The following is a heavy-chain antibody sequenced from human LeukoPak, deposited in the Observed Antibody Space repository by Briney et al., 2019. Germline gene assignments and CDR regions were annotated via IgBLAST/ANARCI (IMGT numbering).Heavy chain of an antibody. CDR1: GFTFSNAW. V-gene: IGHV3-15*01. CDR3: AKDAYYCDSSGYYGGFDY. Sequence: PGGSLRLSCAASGFTFSNAWMSWVRQAPGKGLEWVGRIKSKTDGGTTDYASPVKGRFTISRADSKTTLYLQMNSLRAEDTAVYYCAKDAYYCDSSGYYGGFDYWGQGTLVTVSS. D-gene: IGHD3-22*01. J-gene: IGHJ4*02. CDR2: IKSKTDGGTT.